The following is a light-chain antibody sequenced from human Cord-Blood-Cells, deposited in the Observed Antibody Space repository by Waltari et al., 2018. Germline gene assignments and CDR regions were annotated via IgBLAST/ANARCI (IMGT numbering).Light chain of an antibody. Sequence: QSALTQPASVSGSPGQSITLSCTRTRSDFWSYNLVSWYQQHPGKAPKLMIYEVSKRPSGVSNRFSGSKSGNTASLTISGLQAEDEADYYCCSYAGSSTYVFGTGTKVTVL. J-gene: IGLJ1*01. CDR3: CSYAGSSTYV. CDR1: RSDFWSYNL. V-gene: IGLV2-23*02. CDR2: EVS.